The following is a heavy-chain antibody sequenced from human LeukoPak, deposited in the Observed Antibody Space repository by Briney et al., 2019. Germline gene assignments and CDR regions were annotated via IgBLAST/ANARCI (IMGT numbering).Heavy chain of an antibody. D-gene: IGHD3-22*01. CDR3: ARDLVHYFDSSGYYTN. CDR1: GGSITDYF. Sequence: PSETLSLTCALSGGSITDYFYNWVRQPPGKGLEWIGEINHSGSSTYNPSLKSRVIISVDTSKNQFSLKLTSVTAADTAVYYCARDLVHYFDSSGYYTNWGQGTLVTVSS. V-gene: IGHV4-34*01. CDR2: INHSGSS. J-gene: IGHJ4*02.